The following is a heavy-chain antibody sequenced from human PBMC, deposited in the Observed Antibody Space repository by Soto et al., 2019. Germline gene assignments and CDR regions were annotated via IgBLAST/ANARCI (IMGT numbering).Heavy chain of an antibody. CDR3: AKDRGLNDDGAPLTLNDY. Sequence: EVQLLESGGGLVQPGGSLRLSCAASGFTFSSYAMSWVRQAPGKGLEWVSAISGSGGSTYYADSVKGRFTISRDNSKNPLYLQMNSLRAEDTAVYYCAKDRGLNDDGAPLTLNDYWGQGTLVTVSS. D-gene: IGHD1-1*01. J-gene: IGHJ4*02. CDR1: GFTFSSYA. V-gene: IGHV3-23*01. CDR2: ISGSGGST.